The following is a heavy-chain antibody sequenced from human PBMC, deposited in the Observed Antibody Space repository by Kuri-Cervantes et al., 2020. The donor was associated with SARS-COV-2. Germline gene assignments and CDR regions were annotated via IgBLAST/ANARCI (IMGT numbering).Heavy chain of an antibody. D-gene: IGHD5-12*01. CDR1: GYTFTSYY. V-gene: IGHV1-46*01. J-gene: IGHJ6*02. CDR3: ARDPTNPGSDYYYYGMDV. Sequence: ASVKVSCKASGYTFTSYYMHWVRQAPGQGLEWMGIINPSGGSTSYAQKFQGRVTMTRDTSTSTVHMELSSLRSEDTAVYYCARDPTNPGSDYYYYGMDVWGQGTTVTVSS. CDR2: INPSGGST.